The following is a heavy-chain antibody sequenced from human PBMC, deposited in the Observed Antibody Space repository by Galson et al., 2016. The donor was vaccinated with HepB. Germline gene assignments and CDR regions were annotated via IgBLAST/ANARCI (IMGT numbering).Heavy chain of an antibody. V-gene: IGHV3-33*01. CDR2: ISYDVTLK. CDR1: GFDYTASNYG. D-gene: IGHD4-23*01. J-gene: IGHJ4*02. Sequence: SLRLSCAMSGFDYTASNYGMHWVRQAPGKGLEWLAVISYDVTLKYYADSVKGRSTVSRDTSKDTLLFEMNSLGVEDTAVYYCARWEGGKSAWDYWGQGTLVTVSS. CDR3: ARWEGGKSAWDY.